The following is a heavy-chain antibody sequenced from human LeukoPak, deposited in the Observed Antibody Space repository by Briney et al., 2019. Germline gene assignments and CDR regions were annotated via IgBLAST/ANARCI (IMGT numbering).Heavy chain of an antibody. CDR1: GGSISSGGYY. Sequence: SETLSLTCTVSGGSISSGGYYWSWIRQPAGKGLEWIGRIYTSGSTNYNPSLKSRVTMSVDTSKNQFSLKLSSVTAADTAVYYCARDRNQVSSSGWYYFDYWGQGTLVTVSS. J-gene: IGHJ4*02. D-gene: IGHD6-19*01. CDR2: IYTSGST. CDR3: ARDRNQVSSSGWYYFDY. V-gene: IGHV4-61*02.